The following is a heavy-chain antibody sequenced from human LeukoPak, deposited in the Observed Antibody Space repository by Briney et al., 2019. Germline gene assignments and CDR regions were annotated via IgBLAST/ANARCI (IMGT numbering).Heavy chain of an antibody. CDR1: GFTVSSNY. V-gene: IGHV3-66*01. CDR3: ARLMVRGVTGDY. CDR2: IYSGGST. J-gene: IGHJ4*02. D-gene: IGHD3-10*01. Sequence: GSLRLSCAASGFTVSSNYMSWVRQAPGKGLEWVSVIYSGGSTYYADSVKGRFTISRDNSKNTLYLQMNSLRAEDTAVYYCARLMVRGVTGDYWGQGTLVTVSS.